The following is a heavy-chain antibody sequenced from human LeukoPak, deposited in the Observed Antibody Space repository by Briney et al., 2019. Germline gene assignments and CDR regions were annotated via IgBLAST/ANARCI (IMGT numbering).Heavy chain of an antibody. Sequence: PSETLSLTCTVSGGSISSSSYYWGWIRQPPGKGLEWIGSIYYSGSTYYNPSLKSRVTISVDTSKNQFSLKLSSVTAADTAVYYCARHARGYGDYKRWGQGTLDTVSS. CDR1: GGSISSSSYY. D-gene: IGHD4-17*01. CDR3: ARHARGYGDYKR. J-gene: IGHJ4*02. CDR2: IYYSGST. V-gene: IGHV4-39*01.